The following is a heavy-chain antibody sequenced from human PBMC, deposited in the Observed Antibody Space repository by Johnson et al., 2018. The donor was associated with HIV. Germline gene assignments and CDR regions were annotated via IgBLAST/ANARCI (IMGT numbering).Heavy chain of an antibody. D-gene: IGHD6-6*01. CDR3: ARVGDSSSSLGAFDI. CDR2: TSYDGSNK. CDR1: GFTFSSYA. J-gene: IGHJ3*02. Sequence: QVTLVESGGGVVQPGRSLRLSCAASGFTFSSYAMHWVRQAPGKGLEWVAVTSYDGSNKYYADSVKGRFTISRDNSKNTLYLQMNSLRAEDTAVYYCARVGDSSSSLGAFDIWGQGTMVTVSS. V-gene: IGHV3-30*04.